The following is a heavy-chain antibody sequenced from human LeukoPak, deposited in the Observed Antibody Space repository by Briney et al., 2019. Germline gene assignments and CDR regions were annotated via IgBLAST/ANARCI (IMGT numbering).Heavy chain of an antibody. J-gene: IGHJ4*02. CDR3: ASGYYYDSSGYYYNFDY. D-gene: IGHD3-22*01. CDR1: GFTFSSYS. Sequence: PGGSLRLSCAASGFTFSSYSMNWVRQAPGKGLEWFSSISSSSSYIYYADSVKGRFTISRDNAKNSLYLQMNSLRAEDTAVYYCASGYYYDSSGYYYNFDYWGQGTLVTVSS. CDR2: ISSSSSYI. V-gene: IGHV3-21*01.